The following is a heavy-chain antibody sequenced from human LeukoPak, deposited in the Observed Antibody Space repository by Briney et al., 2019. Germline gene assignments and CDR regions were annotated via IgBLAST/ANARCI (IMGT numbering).Heavy chain of an antibody. CDR3: ARNQANAYGGGPYFDS. J-gene: IGHJ4*02. CDR2: IIPIFGTA. V-gene: IGHV1-69*06. CDR1: GYTFTSYG. D-gene: IGHD4-23*01. Sequence: GASVKVSCKASGYTFTSYGISWVRQAPGQGLEWMGGIIPIFGTANYAQKFQGRVTITADKSTSTAYMELSSLRSEDTAVYYFARNQANAYGGGPYFDSCGQGTLVTVSS.